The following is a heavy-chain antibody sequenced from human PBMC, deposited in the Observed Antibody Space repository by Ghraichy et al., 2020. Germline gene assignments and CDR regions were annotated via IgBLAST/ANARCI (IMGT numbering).Heavy chain of an antibody. CDR1: GGSFSGYY. Sequence: SETLSLTCAVYGGSFSGYYWSWIRQPPGKGLEWIGEINHSGSTNYNPSLKSRVTISVDTSKNQFSLKLSSVTAADTAVYYCARGGGLGPPYYWGQGTLVTVSS. CDR2: INHSGST. J-gene: IGHJ4*02. V-gene: IGHV4-34*01. D-gene: IGHD3-10*01. CDR3: ARGGGLGPPYY.